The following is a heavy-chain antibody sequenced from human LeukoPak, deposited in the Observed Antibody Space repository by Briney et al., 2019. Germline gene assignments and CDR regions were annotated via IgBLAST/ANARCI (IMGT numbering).Heavy chain of an antibody. Sequence: ASVKVSCKASGYTFTGYYMHWVRQAPGQGLEWMGWINPNSGGTNYAQKFQGRVTMTRDTSINTAYMELTSLRSDDTAVYYCASTYSATAEYFQHWGQGTLLTASS. CDR1: GYTFTGYY. CDR2: INPNSGGT. CDR3: ASTYSATAEYFQH. J-gene: IGHJ1*01. V-gene: IGHV1-2*02. D-gene: IGHD2-21*01.